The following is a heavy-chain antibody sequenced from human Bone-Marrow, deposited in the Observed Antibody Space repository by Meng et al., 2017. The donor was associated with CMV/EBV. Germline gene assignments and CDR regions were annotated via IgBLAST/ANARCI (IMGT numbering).Heavy chain of an antibody. V-gene: IGHV1-2*02. D-gene: IGHD1-1*01. CDR1: GYTFTGHS. Sequence: ASVKVSCKASGYTFTGHSMHWVRQAPGQGLEWMGWINPNSGGTNYAQKFQGRVTMTRDTSISTAYMELSRLRSDDTAVYYCARDTLNWNFDYWGQGTLVTVSS. J-gene: IGHJ4*02. CDR2: INPNSGGT. CDR3: ARDTLNWNFDY.